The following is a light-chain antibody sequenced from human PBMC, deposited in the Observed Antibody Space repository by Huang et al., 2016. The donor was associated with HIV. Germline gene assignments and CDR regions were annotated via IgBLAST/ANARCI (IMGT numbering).Light chain of an antibody. CDR2: GAS. CDR1: QTISTY. J-gene: IGKJ3*01. V-gene: IGKV1-39*01. CDR3: QQTYTSVLT. Sequence: DIQMTQSPSSLSASVGDRVTITCRASQTISTYLNWYQQKPGKAPELLIYGASILQSGVPSRFSGAGSGTNFTLTIRSLQPEDYATYYCQQTYTSVLTFGPGTTVDI.